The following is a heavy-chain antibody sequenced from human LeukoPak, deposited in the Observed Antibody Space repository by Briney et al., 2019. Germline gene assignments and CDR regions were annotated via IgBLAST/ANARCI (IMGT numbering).Heavy chain of an antibody. J-gene: IGHJ4*02. D-gene: IGHD3-10*01. CDR3: ARDYYGSGRLDY. CDR1: GFTVSSNY. Sequence: GGSLRLSCAASGFTVSSNYVSWVRQAPGKGLEWLSVFYSGGNTYYADSVKGRLTISRDNSKNTLYLQMNSLRAEDTAVYYCARDYYGSGRLDYWGQGTLVTVSS. V-gene: IGHV3-53*01. CDR2: FYSGGNT.